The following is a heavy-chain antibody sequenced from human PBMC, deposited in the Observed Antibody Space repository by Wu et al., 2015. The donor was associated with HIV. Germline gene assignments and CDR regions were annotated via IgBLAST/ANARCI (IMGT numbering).Heavy chain of an antibody. J-gene: IGHJ4*02. V-gene: IGHV1-69*13. CDR2: IIPTFGAT. CDR3: ARGSGSGWYARDHHFDY. CDR1: GGTFSSYT. Sequence: QVQLVQSGAEVKKPGSSVKVSCKTSGGTFSSYTISWVRQAPGQGLEWMGRIIPTFGATNYAQKFQGRVTITADESTSTAYMELSSLRSEDTAVYYCARGSGSGWYARDHHFDYWGQGTLVTVSS. D-gene: IGHD6-19*01.